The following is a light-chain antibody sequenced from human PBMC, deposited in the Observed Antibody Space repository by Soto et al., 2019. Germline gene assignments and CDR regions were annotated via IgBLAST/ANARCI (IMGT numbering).Light chain of an antibody. CDR2: EVS. V-gene: IGLV2-14*01. CDR1: SSDVGGYNY. CDR3: SSYTSSSTGV. Sequence: QSALTQPASVSGSPGQSITISCTGTSSDVGGYNYVSWYQQHPGKAPKLMIYEVSNRPSGVSNRCSGSKSGNTASLTISGRQAEDEADYYCSSYTSSSTGVFGTGTKLTVL. J-gene: IGLJ1*01.